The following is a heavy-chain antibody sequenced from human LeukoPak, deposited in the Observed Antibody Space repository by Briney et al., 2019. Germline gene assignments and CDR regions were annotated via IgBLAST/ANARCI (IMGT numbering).Heavy chain of an antibody. V-gene: IGHV3-49*04. Sequence: GGSLRLSCTASGFTFGDYAMSWVRQAPGKGLEWVGFIRSKAYGGTTEYAASVKGRFTISRDDSKSIAYLQMNSLKTEDTAVYYCTRDRGIAVADTFDIWGQGTMVTVSS. CDR3: TRDRGIAVADTFDI. CDR2: IRSKAYGGTT. CDR1: GFTFGDYA. D-gene: IGHD6-19*01. J-gene: IGHJ3*02.